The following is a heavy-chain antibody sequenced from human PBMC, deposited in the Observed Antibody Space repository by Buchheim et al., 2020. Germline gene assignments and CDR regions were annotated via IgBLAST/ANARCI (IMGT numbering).Heavy chain of an antibody. D-gene: IGHD3-22*01. Sequence: EVQLLESGGGLVQPGGSLRLSCAASGFTFSSYAMSWVRQAPGKGLEWVSAISGSGGSTYYADSVKGRFTISRDNSKNPLYLQMNSLRADDTAVYYCAKAAYPYYYDSSGYYDDYWGQGTL. CDR1: GFTFSSYA. V-gene: IGHV3-23*01. CDR2: ISGSGGST. J-gene: IGHJ4*02. CDR3: AKAAYPYYYDSSGYYDDY.